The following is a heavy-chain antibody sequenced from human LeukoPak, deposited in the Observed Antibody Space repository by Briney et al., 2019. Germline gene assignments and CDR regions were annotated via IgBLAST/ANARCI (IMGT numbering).Heavy chain of an antibody. CDR3: ARDYGGYGLASN. Sequence: GASVKVSCKASGGTFSSYAISWVRQAPGQGLEWMGRIIPILGIANYAQKFQGRVTMTRDTSTSTVYMELSSLRSEDTAVYYCARDYGGYGLASNWGQGTLVTVSS. V-gene: IGHV1-69*04. CDR2: IIPILGIA. CDR1: GGTFSSYA. D-gene: IGHD3-16*01. J-gene: IGHJ4*02.